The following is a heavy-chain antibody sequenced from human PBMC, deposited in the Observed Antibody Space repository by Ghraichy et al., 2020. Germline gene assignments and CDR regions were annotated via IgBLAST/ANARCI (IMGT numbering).Heavy chain of an antibody. Sequence: GGSLRLSCAASGFTFSSYGMHWVRQAPGKGLEWVAFIRYDGSNKYYADSVKGRFTISRDNSKNTLYLQMNSLRAEDTAVYYCAKDISSSSDADAFDIWGQGIMVTVSS. D-gene: IGHD6-13*01. J-gene: IGHJ3*02. CDR2: IRYDGSNK. CDR1: GFTFSSYG. CDR3: AKDISSSSDADAFDI. V-gene: IGHV3-30*02.